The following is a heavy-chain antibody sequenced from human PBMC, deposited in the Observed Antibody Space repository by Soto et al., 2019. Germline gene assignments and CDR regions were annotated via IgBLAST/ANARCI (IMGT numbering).Heavy chain of an antibody. D-gene: IGHD5-12*01. V-gene: IGHV3-11*06. CDR2: ISSSSGST. CDR3: ARDRGGYDRLYYYHGMDV. J-gene: IGHJ6*02. Sequence: GGSLRLSCAASGFTFSDYYMSWIRQAPGKGLEYISYISSSSGSTNYADSVKGRFTIPRDNAKNSLYLQMSSLRAEDTAVYYCARDRGGYDRLYYYHGMDVWGQGTTVTVSS. CDR1: GFTFSDYY.